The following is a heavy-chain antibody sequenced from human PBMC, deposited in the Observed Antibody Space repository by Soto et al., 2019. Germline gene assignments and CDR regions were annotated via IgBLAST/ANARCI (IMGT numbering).Heavy chain of an antibody. V-gene: IGHV4-30-2*01. J-gene: IGHJ6*02. D-gene: IGHD2-15*01. Sequence: SETLSLTCAVSGGSISSGGYSWSWIRQPPGKGLEWIGYIYHSGSTYYNPSLKSRVTISVDRSKNQFSLKLSSVTAADTAVYYCARGVVQVYGMDVWGQGTRVTV. CDR3: ARGVVQVYGMDV. CDR1: GGSISSGGYS. CDR2: IYHSGST.